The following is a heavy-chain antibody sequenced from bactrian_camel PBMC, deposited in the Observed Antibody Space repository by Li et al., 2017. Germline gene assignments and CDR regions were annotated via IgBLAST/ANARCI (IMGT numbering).Heavy chain of an antibody. CDR1: GFLFSSYW. CDR2: ITSGGTSGGATT. J-gene: IGHJ4*01. V-gene: IGHV3S1*01. CDR3: ATDLGGSWYWYKY. D-gene: IGHD6*01. Sequence: LRLSCAASGFLFSSYWMSWVRQAPGKGLEWVSTITSGGTSGGATTYYADSVKGRFTMSRDNAKNTMYLQMNSLKSDDTALYYCATDLGGSWYWYKYWGQGTQVTVS.